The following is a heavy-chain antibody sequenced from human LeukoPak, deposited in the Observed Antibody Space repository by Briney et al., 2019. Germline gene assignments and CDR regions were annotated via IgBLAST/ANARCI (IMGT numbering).Heavy chain of an antibody. J-gene: IGHJ3*01. Sequence: SETPSLTCTVSGGSISSRSHCWGWIRQPPGKGLEWIGTMFYSGSTYYNPSLKSRVAISVDTSENQFSLELNSVTAADTAVYYCAVAGVRYYDSSGLHAFDFWGRGTMVTVSS. V-gene: IGHV4-39*05. D-gene: IGHD3-22*01. CDR2: MFYSGST. CDR1: GGSISSRSHC. CDR3: AVAGVRYYDSSGLHAFDF.